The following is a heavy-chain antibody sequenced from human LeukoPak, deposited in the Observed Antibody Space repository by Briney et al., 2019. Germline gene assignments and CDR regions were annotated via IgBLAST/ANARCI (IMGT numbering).Heavy chain of an antibody. J-gene: IGHJ4*02. CDR2: ISTGGSII. V-gene: IGHV3-48*03. D-gene: IGHD5-18*01. Sequence: GGSLRLSCAASGFTFSNFEMNWVRQAPGKGLEWVSYISTGGSIIHYADSVKGRFTISRDNAENSLYLEMNSLRAEDTAIYYCARERYSGYYFDCWGRGTLVSVSS. CDR1: GFTFSNFE. CDR3: ARERYSGYYFDC.